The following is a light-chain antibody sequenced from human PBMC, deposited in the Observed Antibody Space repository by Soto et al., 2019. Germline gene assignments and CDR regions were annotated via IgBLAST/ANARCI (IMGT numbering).Light chain of an antibody. CDR3: SSYTSSSTSWV. Sequence: QSVLTKPASVSGSPGQSITISCTGTSSDVGGYNYVSWYQQHPGKAPKLMIYDVSNRPSGVSNRFSGSKSGNTASLTISGLQAEDEADYYCSSYTSSSTSWVFGGGTKLTVL. V-gene: IGLV2-14*01. J-gene: IGLJ3*02. CDR2: DVS. CDR1: SSDVGGYNY.